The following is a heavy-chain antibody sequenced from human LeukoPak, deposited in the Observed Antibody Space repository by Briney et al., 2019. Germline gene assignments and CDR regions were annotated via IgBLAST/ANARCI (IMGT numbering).Heavy chain of an antibody. D-gene: IGHD1-26*01. CDR2: ISGSGGST. CDR1: GFTFSSYA. J-gene: IGHJ4*02. CDR3: AKRGPGSYYSLDY. V-gene: IGHV3-23*01. Sequence: GSLRLSCAASGFTFSSYAMSWVRQAPGKGLEWVSAISGSGGSTYYADSVKGRFTISRDHSKNTLYLQMTSLRAEDTAVYYCAKRGPGSYYSLDYWGQGTLVTVSS.